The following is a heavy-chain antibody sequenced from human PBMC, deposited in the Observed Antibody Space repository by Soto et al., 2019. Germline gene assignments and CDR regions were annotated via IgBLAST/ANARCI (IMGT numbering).Heavy chain of an antibody. J-gene: IGHJ4*02. V-gene: IGHV4-34*01. CDR3: ARARKIRGYSYGYLGY. CDR2: INHSGST. Sequence: SETLSLTCAVYGGSFSGYYWSWIRQPPGKGLEWIGEINHSGSTNYNPSLKSRVTISVDTSKNQFSLKLSSVTAADTAVYYCARARKIRGYSYGYLGYWGQGTLVTVSS. CDR1: GGSFSGYY. D-gene: IGHD5-18*01.